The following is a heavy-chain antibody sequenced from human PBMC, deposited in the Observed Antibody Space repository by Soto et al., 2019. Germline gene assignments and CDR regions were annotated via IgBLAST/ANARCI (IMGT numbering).Heavy chain of an antibody. CDR3: ARDVTPRIAAAGYYYYGMDV. J-gene: IGHJ6*02. Sequence: GGSLRLSCAASGFTFSSYAMHWVRQAPGKGLEWVAVISYDGSNKYYADSVKGRFTISRDNSKNTLYLQMNSLRAEDTAVYYCARDVTPRIAAAGYYYYGMDVWGQGTTVTASS. V-gene: IGHV3-30-3*01. D-gene: IGHD6-13*01. CDR1: GFTFSSYA. CDR2: ISYDGSNK.